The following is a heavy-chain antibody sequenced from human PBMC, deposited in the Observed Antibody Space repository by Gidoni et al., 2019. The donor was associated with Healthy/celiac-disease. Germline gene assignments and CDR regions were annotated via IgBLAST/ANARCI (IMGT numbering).Heavy chain of an antibody. Sequence: EVQRVEPGGGLVKPGGSLRVPWPDPGFPSRGRSMNWVRQAPGKGLEWVSSISSSSSYIYYADSVKGRFTISRDNAKNSLYLQMNSLRAEDTAVYYCARGEEQWLEYYYYYGMDVWGQGTTVTVSS. CDR2: ISSSSSYI. CDR3: ARGEEQWLEYYYYYGMDV. J-gene: IGHJ6*02. CDR1: GFPSRGRS. V-gene: IGHV3-21*01. D-gene: IGHD6-19*01.